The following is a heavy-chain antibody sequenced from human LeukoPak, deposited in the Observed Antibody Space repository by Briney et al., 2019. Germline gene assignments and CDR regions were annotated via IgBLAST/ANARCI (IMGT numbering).Heavy chain of an antibody. CDR3: ANGYSYGWKKTMGFDY. CDR2: FDPEDGET. D-gene: IGHD5-18*01. Sequence: ASVKVSCKVSGYTLTELSMHWVRQAPGKGLEWMGGFDPEDGETIYAQKFQGRVTMTEDTSTDTAYMELSSLRAEDTAVYYCANGYSYGWKKTMGFDYWGQGTLVTVSS. J-gene: IGHJ4*02. CDR1: GYTLTELS. V-gene: IGHV1-24*01.